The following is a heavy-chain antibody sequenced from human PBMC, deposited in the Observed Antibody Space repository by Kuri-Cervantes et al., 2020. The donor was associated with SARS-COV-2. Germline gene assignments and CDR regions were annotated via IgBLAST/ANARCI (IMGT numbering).Heavy chain of an antibody. D-gene: IGHD6-13*01. V-gene: IGHV1-24*01. CDR3: ARFKEAGPDDAFDI. CDR1: GYTLTELS. J-gene: IGHJ3*02. CDR2: FDPEDGET. Sequence: ASVKVSCKVSGYTLTELSMHWVRQAPGKGLEWMGGFDPEDGETIYAQKFQGRVTITADESTSTAYMELSSLRSEDTAVYYCARFKEAGPDDAFDIWGQGTMVTVSS.